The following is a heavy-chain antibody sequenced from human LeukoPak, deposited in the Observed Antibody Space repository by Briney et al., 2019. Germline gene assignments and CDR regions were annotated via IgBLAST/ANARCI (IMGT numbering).Heavy chain of an antibody. D-gene: IGHD4-17*01. CDR2: INHSGST. J-gene: IGHJ4*02. CDR1: GGSISSGGYY. V-gene: IGHV4-39*07. CDR3: ARGEGESGRYYGGNSDRYYFDY. Sequence: PSETLSLTCTVSGGSISSGGYYWSWIRQPPGKGLEWIGEINHSGSTNYSPSLKSRVTISVDTSKNQFSLKLSSVTAADTAVYYCARGEGESGRYYGGNSDRYYFDYWGQGTLVTVSS.